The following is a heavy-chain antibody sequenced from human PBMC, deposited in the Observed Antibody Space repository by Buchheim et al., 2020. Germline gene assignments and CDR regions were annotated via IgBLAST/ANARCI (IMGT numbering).Heavy chain of an antibody. J-gene: IGHJ4*02. Sequence: QVQLQESGPGLVKPSETLSLTCAVYGGSFSGYYWSWIRQPPGKGLEWIGEINHSGSTNYNPSLKSRVTISVDTSKNQFSLKLSSVTAADTAVYYCARQMSRYSYKSPPFDYWGQGTL. CDR1: GGSFSGYY. V-gene: IGHV4-34*01. CDR2: INHSGST. D-gene: IGHD5-18*01. CDR3: ARQMSRYSYKSPPFDY.